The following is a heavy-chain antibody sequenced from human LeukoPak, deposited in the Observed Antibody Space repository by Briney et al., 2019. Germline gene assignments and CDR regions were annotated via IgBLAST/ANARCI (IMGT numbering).Heavy chain of an antibody. V-gene: IGHV3-33*01. Sequence: GGSLRLSCAASGFTFSSYGMHWVRQAPGKGREWVAVIWYDGSNKYYADSVKGRFTISRDNSKNTLYLQMNSLRAEDTAVYYCARDLSSPGPHSPHSMTLDYWGQGTLVTVSS. J-gene: IGHJ4*02. CDR2: IWYDGSNK. D-gene: IGHD2-15*01. CDR1: GFTFSSYG. CDR3: ARDLSSPGPHSPHSMTLDY.